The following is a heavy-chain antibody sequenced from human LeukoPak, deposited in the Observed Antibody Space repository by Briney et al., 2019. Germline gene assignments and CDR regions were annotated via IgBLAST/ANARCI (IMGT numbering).Heavy chain of an antibody. V-gene: IGHV3-74*01. J-gene: IGHJ3*02. Sequence: PGGSLRLSCAVSGFTFSNYWMHWVRQSPGKGLVWVSRINMDGSITTYADSVKGRFTISRDNAKNTLYLQMNSLRAEDTAVYFCAKIRGNWGFSFDIWGRGTMVTVSS. D-gene: IGHD7-27*01. CDR1: GFTFSNYW. CDR2: INMDGSIT. CDR3: AKIRGNWGFSFDI.